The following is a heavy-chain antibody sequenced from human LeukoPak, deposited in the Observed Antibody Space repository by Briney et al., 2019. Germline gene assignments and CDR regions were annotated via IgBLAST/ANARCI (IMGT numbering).Heavy chain of an antibody. CDR1: GFTFSSYE. D-gene: IGHD6-13*01. J-gene: IGHJ4*02. Sequence: GGSLRLSCEASGFTFSSYEMNWVRQAPGKGLEWVSYISSSGKTIYYADSTKGRFTVSRDNAKNSLYLQMNSLRAEDTAVYYCAGDRSSYSSSWYQDYWGQGTLVTVSS. CDR2: ISSSGKTI. CDR3: AGDRSSYSSSWYQDY. V-gene: IGHV3-48*03.